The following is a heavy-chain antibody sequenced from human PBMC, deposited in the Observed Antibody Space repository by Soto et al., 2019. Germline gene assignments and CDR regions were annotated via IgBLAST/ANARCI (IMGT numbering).Heavy chain of an antibody. CDR3: ARAPLRFLEWLSHYYYYMDV. V-gene: IGHV4-59*01. CDR1: GGSISSYY. D-gene: IGHD3-3*01. CDR2: IYYSGST. J-gene: IGHJ6*03. Sequence: QVQLQESGPGLVKPSETLSLTCTVSGGSISSYYWSWIRQPPGKGLEWIGYIYYSGSTNYNPSLKSRVTISVDTDTDQFSLKLSSVTAADTAVYYCARAPLRFLEWLSHYYYYMDVWGKGTTVTVSS.